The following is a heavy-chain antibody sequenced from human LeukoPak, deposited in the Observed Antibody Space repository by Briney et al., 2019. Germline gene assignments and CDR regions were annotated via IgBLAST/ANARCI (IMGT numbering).Heavy chain of an antibody. CDR3: ASPPVAAGGNVYFHH. V-gene: IGHV3-15*01. CDR2: IKSKTDGGTT. CDR1: RFNVSSNY. Sequence: GGSLRLPCAASRFNVSSNYLTWVRQAPGKGLEWVGRIKSKTDGGTTDYAAPVKGRFAISRDDSKNMLYLQMNSLKTEDTAVYHCASPPVAAGGNVYFHHWGQGTLVTVSS. D-gene: IGHD6-13*01. J-gene: IGHJ1*01.